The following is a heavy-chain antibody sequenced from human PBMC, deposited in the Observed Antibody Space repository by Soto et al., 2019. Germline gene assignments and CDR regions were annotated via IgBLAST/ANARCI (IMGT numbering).Heavy chain of an antibody. V-gene: IGHV1-46*01. CDR1: GYTFTNYY. Sequence: ASVKVSCKASGYTFTNYYMHWVRQAPGQGLEWMGVIHYSGASPTYAQDFKGRVTMARDTSTSTVYMELSSLTSEDTAFYYCVKDVNWGFDYWGQGTLVTVSS. J-gene: IGHJ4*02. CDR3: VKDVNWGFDY. CDR2: IHYSGASP. D-gene: IGHD7-27*01.